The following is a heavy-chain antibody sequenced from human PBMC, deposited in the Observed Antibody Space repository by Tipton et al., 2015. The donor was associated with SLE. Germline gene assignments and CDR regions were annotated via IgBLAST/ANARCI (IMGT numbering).Heavy chain of an antibody. CDR3: ARGGTMGASKDYYYYMDV. J-gene: IGHJ6*03. CDR2: IYHSGST. V-gene: IGHV4-38-2*02. D-gene: IGHD1-26*01. CDR1: GYSISSGYY. Sequence: TLSLTCTVSGYSISSGYYWGWIRQPPGKGLEWIGSIYHSGSTYYNPSLKSRVTISVDTSKNQFSLKLSSVTAADTAVYYCARGGTMGASKDYYYYMDVWGKGTTVPVSS.